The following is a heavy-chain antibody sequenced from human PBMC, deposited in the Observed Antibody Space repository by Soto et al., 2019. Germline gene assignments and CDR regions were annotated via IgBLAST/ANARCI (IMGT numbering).Heavy chain of an antibody. J-gene: IGHJ5*02. CDR2: FDPEDGET. Sequence: ASVKVSCKVSGYTLTELSMHWVRQAPGKGLEWMGGFDPEDGETIYAQKFQGRVTMTEDTSTDTAYMELSSLRSEDMAVYYCATPNIYCSSTSCYNRYAFDPWGQGTLVTVSS. CDR1: GYTLTELS. CDR3: ATPNIYCSSTSCYNRYAFDP. V-gene: IGHV1-24*01. D-gene: IGHD2-2*02.